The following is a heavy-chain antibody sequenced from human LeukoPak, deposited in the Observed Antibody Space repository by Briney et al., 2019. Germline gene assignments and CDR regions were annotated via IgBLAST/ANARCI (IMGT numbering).Heavy chain of an antibody. J-gene: IGHJ4*02. CDR1: GGSISRTSYY. V-gene: IGHV4-31*03. CDR3: ASYDWELRPY. CDR2: IYYSGST. D-gene: IGHD1-26*01. Sequence: SETLSLTCTVSGGSISRTSYYWDWIRQPPGKGLEWIGYIYYSGSTYYNPSLKSRVTISVDTSKNQFSLKLSSVTAADTAVYYCASYDWELRPYWGQGTLVTVSS.